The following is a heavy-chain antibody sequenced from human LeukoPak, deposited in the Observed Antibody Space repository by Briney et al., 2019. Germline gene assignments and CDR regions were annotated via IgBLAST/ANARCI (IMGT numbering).Heavy chain of an antibody. CDR2: INGGGDDT. J-gene: IGHJ4*02. V-gene: IGHV3-23*01. D-gene: IGHD3-3*01. CDR1: GFTVSSNY. Sequence: GGSLRLSCAASGFTVSSNYMSWVRQAPGKGLEWVSAINGGGDDTKYADSVKGRFTISRDNSKNTLSLQMNSLRAEDTAVYYCAKSDCGSYGCRLLNYWGQGTLVTVSS. CDR3: AKSDCGSYGCRLLNY.